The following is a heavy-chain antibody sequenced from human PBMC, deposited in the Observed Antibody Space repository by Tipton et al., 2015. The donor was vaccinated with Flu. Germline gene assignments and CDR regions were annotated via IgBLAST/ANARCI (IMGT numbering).Heavy chain of an antibody. V-gene: IGHV4-4*07. CDR2: IYTSGIT. D-gene: IGHD3-22*01. Sequence: TLSLTCTVSGGSMSSYYWSWIRQPAGKGLEWIGRIYTSGITKYNPSLRGRATISLDMSRNQFSLKVISVTAADTAVYYCTRGTIYYDSRGFEYYRFGPWGQGSLVSVSS. J-gene: IGHJ5*02. CDR1: GGSMSSYY. CDR3: TRGTIYYDSRGFEYYRFGP.